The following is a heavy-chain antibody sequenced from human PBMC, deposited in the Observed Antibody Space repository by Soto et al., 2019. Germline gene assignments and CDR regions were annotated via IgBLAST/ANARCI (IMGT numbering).Heavy chain of an antibody. CDR1: GYTFTSYG. Sequence: ASVKDSCKASGYTFTSYGISWVRQAPGQGLGCMGWIRAYNGITNYARKRQGRANMTTDTSSSNAYKELRRQRSDETAVYYCARGPSTNFGVVISGVNWFDHWGQGTLVTVSS. CDR2: IRAYNGIT. D-gene: IGHD3-3*01. V-gene: IGHV1-18*01. J-gene: IGHJ5*02. CDR3: ARGPSTNFGVVISGVNWFDH.